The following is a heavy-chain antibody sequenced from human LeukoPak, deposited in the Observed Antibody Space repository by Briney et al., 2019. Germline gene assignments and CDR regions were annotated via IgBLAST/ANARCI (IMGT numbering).Heavy chain of an antibody. D-gene: IGHD4-23*01. CDR3: ARDDYGGNSGLFDY. CDR2: ISGYNGNT. V-gene: IGHV1-18*01. Sequence: ASVKVSCKASGYTFINYGISWVRQAPGQGLEWMGWISGYNGNTKYVQKFQDRVTVTTDTSTNTVYMELRSLRSDDTAVYYCARDDYGGNSGLFDYWGQGTLVTVSS. CDR1: GYTFINYG. J-gene: IGHJ4*02.